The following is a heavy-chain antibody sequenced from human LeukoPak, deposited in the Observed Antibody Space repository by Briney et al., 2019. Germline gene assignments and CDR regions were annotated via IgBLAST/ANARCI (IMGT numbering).Heavy chain of an antibody. CDR3: ARLRSKYWFDP. Sequence: PGGSLRLSCAASGFTFSSYEMNWVRQAPGKGLEWVSFITSSGNTMYYADSVKGRLTISRDNAKNSLYLQMNSLRADDTAVYYCARLRSKYWFDPWGQGTLVTVSS. J-gene: IGHJ5*02. CDR2: ITSSGNTM. V-gene: IGHV3-48*03. D-gene: IGHD4-11*01. CDR1: GFTFSSYE.